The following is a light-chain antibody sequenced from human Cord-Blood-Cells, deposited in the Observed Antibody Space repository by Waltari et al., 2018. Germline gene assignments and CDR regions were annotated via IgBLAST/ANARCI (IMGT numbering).Light chain of an antibody. Sequence: DTQMTQSPSSLSASVGDSVTITCRASQSISSYLNWYQQKPGKAPKLLIYAASSWQSGVPSRFSGSGSGTDFTLTISSLQPEDFATYYCQQSYSTPYSFGQGTKLEIK. J-gene: IGKJ2*03. CDR1: QSISSY. CDR3: QQSYSTPYS. CDR2: AAS. V-gene: IGKV1-39*01.